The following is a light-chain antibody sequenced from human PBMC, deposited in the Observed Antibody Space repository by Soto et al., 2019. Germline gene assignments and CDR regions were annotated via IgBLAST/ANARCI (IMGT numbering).Light chain of an antibody. CDR2: KAS. J-gene: IGKJ1*01. CDR1: QSISTW. Sequence: DIQMTQSPSTLSASVGDRVTITCRASQSISTWLAWYQQEQGKAPKLLIHKASSLQSGVPSRFSGSGSGTDFTLTISSLHPDDFATYYCQQYNSYSPTFGQGTRVEIK. V-gene: IGKV1-5*03. CDR3: QQYNSYSPT.